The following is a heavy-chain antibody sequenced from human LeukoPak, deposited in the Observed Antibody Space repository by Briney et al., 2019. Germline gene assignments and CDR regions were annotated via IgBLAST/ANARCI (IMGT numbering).Heavy chain of an antibody. CDR3: ARGGPAAWGAFDI. Sequence: SETLSLTCTVSGDSFTSVTDYWAWIRQPPGKGLEWIASGDYSGGTYYNPSLESRVTISVDKSKNQFSLKLSSVTAADTAVYYCARGGPAAWGAFDIWGQGTMVTVSS. CDR2: GDYSGGT. D-gene: IGHD1-26*01. V-gene: IGHV4-39*07. J-gene: IGHJ3*02. CDR1: GDSFTSVTDY.